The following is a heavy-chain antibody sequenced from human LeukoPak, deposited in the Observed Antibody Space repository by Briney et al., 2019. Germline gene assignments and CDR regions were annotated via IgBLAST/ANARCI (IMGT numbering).Heavy chain of an antibody. CDR1: GGSISSGGYY. CDR2: IYYSGST. V-gene: IGHV4-39*07. J-gene: IGHJ5*02. CDR3: ARRVFYWFDP. D-gene: IGHD2/OR15-2a*01. Sequence: SQTLSLTCTVSGGSISSGGYYWSWIRQHPGKGLEWIGSIYYSGSTYYNPSLKSRVTITVDTSKNQFSLKLSSVTAADTAVYYCARRVFYWFDPWGQGTLVTVSS.